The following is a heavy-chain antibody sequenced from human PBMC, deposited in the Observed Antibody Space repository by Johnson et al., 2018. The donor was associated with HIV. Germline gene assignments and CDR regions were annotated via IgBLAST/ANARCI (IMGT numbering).Heavy chain of an antibody. J-gene: IGHJ3*02. CDR2: ISYDGSNK. CDR3: ARAVVVAATNAFDI. V-gene: IGHV3-30-3*01. D-gene: IGHD2-15*01. Sequence: QVQLVESGGGLVNPGGSLRLSCAASGFTFSSYAMHWVRQAPGKGLEWVAVISYDGSNKYYADSVKGRFTISRDNAKNSLYLQMNSLRAEDTAVYYCARAVVVAATNAFDIWGQGTMVTVSS. CDR1: GFTFSSYA.